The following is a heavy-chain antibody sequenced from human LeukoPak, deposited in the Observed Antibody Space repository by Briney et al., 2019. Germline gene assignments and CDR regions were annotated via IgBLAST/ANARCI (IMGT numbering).Heavy chain of an antibody. D-gene: IGHD3-22*01. CDR3: ARATKITMIVVGV. V-gene: IGHV3-21*01. J-gene: IGHJ4*02. CDR2: ISSSSSYI. Sequence: PGGSLRLSCAASGFTFSSYSMNWVRRAPGKGLEWVPSISSSSSYIYYADSVRGRFTISRDNAKNSLYLQMNSLRAEDTAVYYCARATKITMIVVGVWGQGTLVTVSS. CDR1: GFTFSSYS.